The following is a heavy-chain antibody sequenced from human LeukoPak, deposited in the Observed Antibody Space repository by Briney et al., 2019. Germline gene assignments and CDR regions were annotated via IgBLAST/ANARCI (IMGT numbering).Heavy chain of an antibody. J-gene: IGHJ4*02. V-gene: IGHV4-59*01. Sequence: SETLSLTCTVSGGSISSYYWSWIRQPPGKGLEWIGYIYYSGSTNYNPSLKSRVTISVDTSKNQFSLKLSSVTAADTAVYYCARDQGAAAGTDYWARKPWSPSPQ. CDR1: GGSISSYY. D-gene: IGHD6-13*01. CDR2: IYYSGST. CDR3: ARDQGAAAGTDY.